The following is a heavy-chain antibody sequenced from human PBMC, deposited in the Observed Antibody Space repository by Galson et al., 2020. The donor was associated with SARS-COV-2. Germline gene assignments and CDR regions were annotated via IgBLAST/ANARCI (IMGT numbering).Heavy chain of an antibody. CDR3: ARRGGDS. D-gene: IGHD2-15*01. Sequence: SETLSLTCAVSGDSISPYFWNWIRQAPGKRLEWIGYIYYSGTADYNPSLKSQVTLSVDTSKNEVYLQLRSVTAADTAVYYCARRGGDSWGQGTLVTVSS. CDR2: IYYSGTA. J-gene: IGHJ5*01. V-gene: IGHV4-59*08. CDR1: GDSISPYF.